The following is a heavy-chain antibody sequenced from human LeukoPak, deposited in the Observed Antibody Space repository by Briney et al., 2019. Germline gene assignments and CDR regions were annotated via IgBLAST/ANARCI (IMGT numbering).Heavy chain of an antibody. J-gene: IGHJ5*02. Sequence: SETLSLTCTVSGGSISSYYWSWIRQPPGKGLEWIGYNYYSGSTNYNPSLKSRVTISVDTSKNQFSLKLSSVTAADTAVYYCARAKGNWFDPWGQGTLVTVSS. CDR1: GGSISSYY. CDR2: NYYSGST. V-gene: IGHV4-59*01. CDR3: ARAKGNWFDP.